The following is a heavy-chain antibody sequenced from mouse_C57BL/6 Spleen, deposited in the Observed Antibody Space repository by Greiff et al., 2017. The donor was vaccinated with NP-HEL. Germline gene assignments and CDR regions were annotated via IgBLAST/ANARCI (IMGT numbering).Heavy chain of an antibody. J-gene: IGHJ4*01. CDR1: GYAFTNYL. CDR3: ARPSGDYYAMDY. Sequence: VQLQQSGAELVRPGTSVKVSCKASGYAFTNYLIEWVKQRPGQGLEWIGVINPGSGGTNYNEKFKGKATLTADKSSSTAYMQLSSLTSEDSAVYFCARPSGDYYAMDYWGQGTSVTVSS. V-gene: IGHV1-54*01. CDR2: INPGSGGT.